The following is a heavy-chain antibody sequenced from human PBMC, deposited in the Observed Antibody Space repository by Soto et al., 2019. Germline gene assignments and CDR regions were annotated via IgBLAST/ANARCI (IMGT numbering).Heavy chain of an antibody. CDR2: ISSTTNYI. Sequence: PGGSLRLSCAASGFTFTRYSMNWVRQAPGKGLEWVSSISSTTNYIYYGDSMKGRFTVSRDNAKNSLYLEMNSLRAEDTAVYYCARESEDLTSNFDYWGQGTLVTVSS. CDR3: ARESEDLTSNFDY. CDR1: GFTFTRYS. V-gene: IGHV3-21*06. J-gene: IGHJ4*02.